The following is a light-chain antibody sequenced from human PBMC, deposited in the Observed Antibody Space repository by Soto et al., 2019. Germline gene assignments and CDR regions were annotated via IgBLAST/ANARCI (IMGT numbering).Light chain of an antibody. J-gene: IGKJ3*01. Sequence: DIQMTQSPSTLSASVGDRVTITCRASQRISSWLAWYQQKPGKAPNLLIYKASSLESGVPLRFSGSGSGTEFTLTISSLQPDDFATYYCQQYNSYPFTFGPGTKVDIK. CDR3: QQYNSYPFT. CDR1: QRISSW. CDR2: KAS. V-gene: IGKV1-5*03.